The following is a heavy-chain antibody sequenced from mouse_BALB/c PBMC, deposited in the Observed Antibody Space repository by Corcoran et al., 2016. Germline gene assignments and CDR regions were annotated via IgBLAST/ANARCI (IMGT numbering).Heavy chain of an antibody. V-gene: IGHV1S136*01. Sequence: EVQLQQSGPELVKPGASVKMSCKASGYTFTSYVMHWVNQKPGQGLEWIGYINPYNDGTKYNEKFKGKATLTSDKSSSTAYMELSSLTSEDSAVYYCARRGVYYGYDDGAWFAYWGQGTLVTVSA. CDR3: ARRGVYYGYDDGAWFAY. CDR1: GYTFTSYV. CDR2: INPYNDGT. D-gene: IGHD2-2*01. J-gene: IGHJ3*01.